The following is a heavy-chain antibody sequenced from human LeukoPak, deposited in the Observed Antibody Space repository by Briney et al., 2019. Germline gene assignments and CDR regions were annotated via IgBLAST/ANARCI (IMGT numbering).Heavy chain of an antibody. V-gene: IGHV1-46*01. CDR3: ARPYDFWSGSGIYYYYGMDV. CDR1: GGVFSSYA. J-gene: IGHJ6*02. CDR2: INPSGGST. Sequence: ASVKVSCKASGGVFSSYAISWVRQAPGQGLEWMGIINPSGGSTSYAQKFQGRVTMTRDTSTSTVYMELSSLRSEDTAVYYCARPYDFWSGSGIYYYYGMDVWGQGTTVTVSS. D-gene: IGHD3-3*01.